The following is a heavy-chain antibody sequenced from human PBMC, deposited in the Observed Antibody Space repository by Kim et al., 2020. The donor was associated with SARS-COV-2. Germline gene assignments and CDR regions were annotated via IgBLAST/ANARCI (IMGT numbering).Heavy chain of an antibody. CDR1: GFTFSSYS. CDR3: ASSRGYYDSSGQGVFDY. J-gene: IGHJ4*02. D-gene: IGHD3-22*01. CDR2: ISSSSSYI. Sequence: GGSLRLSCAASGFTFSSYSMNWVRQAPGKGLEWVSSISSSSSYIYYEDSVKGRFTISRDNAKNSLFLHMNSLRAEDTALYYCASSRGYYDSSGQGVFDYWGQGTLVTVSS. V-gene: IGHV3-21*01.